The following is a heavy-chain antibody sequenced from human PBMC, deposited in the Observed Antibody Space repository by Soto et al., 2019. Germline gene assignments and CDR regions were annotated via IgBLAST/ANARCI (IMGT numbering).Heavy chain of an antibody. CDR2: IIPIFGTA. J-gene: IGHJ4*02. V-gene: IGHV1-69*13. D-gene: IGHD6-13*01. Sequence: GASVKVSCKASGGTFSSYAISWVRQAPGQGLEWMGGIIPIFGTANYAQKFQGRVTITADESTSTAYMELSSLRSEDTAVYYCARSERGSCYFDYWGQGTLVTVSS. CDR1: GGTFSSYA. CDR3: ARSERGSCYFDY.